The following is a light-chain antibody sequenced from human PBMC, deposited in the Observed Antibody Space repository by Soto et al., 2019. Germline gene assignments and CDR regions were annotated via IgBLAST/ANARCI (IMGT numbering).Light chain of an antibody. V-gene: IGLV2-14*01. CDR3: SSYTSSSTIV. J-gene: IGLJ2*01. CDR1: SSDVGGYYY. CDR2: DVS. Sequence: QSALTQPASVSGSPGQSITISCTGTSSDVGGYYYVSWYRQHPGKAPKLMIYDVSNRPSGVSNRFSGSKSGYTASLTISGLQAEDEADYYCSSYTSSSTIVFGGGTKLTVL.